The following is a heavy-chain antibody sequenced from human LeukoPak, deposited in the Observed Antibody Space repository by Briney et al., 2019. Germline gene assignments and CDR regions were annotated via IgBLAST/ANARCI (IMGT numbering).Heavy chain of an antibody. CDR2: ISAYNGNT. Sequence: ASVKVSCKASGYTFTSYGIIWVRQAPGQGLEWMGWISAYNGNTNYAQKLQSRVTMTTDTSTSTAYMELWSLRSDDTAVYYCARGTEAGIAARSRFDYWGQGTLVTVSS. V-gene: IGHV1-18*01. J-gene: IGHJ4*02. D-gene: IGHD6-6*01. CDR3: ARGTEAGIAARSRFDY. CDR1: GYTFTSYG.